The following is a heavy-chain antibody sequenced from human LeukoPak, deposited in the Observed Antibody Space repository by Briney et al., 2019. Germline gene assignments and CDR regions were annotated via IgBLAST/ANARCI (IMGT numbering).Heavy chain of an antibody. CDR3: ASLNSYSSSWYFDY. Sequence: GGSLRLSCAASGFTVSSNYMSWVRQAPGKGLEWVSVIYSGGSTYCADSVKGRFTISRHNSKNTLYLQMNSLRAEDTAVYYCASLNSYSSSWYFDYWGQGTQVTVSS. V-gene: IGHV3-53*04. D-gene: IGHD6-13*01. J-gene: IGHJ4*02. CDR1: GFTVSSNY. CDR2: IYSGGST.